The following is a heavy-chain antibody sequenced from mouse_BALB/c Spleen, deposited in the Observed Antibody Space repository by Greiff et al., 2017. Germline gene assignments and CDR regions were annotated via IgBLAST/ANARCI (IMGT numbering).Heavy chain of an antibody. CDR3: AQLTGFAY. Sequence: VQLQQPGAELVMPGASVKMSCKASGYTFTDYWMHWVKQRPGQGLEWIGAIDTSDSYTSYNQKFKGKATLTVDESSSTAYMQLSSLTSEDSAVYYCAQLTGFAYWGQGTLVTVSA. V-gene: IGHV1-69*01. D-gene: IGHD4-1*01. CDR1: GYTFTDYW. CDR2: IDTSDSYT. J-gene: IGHJ3*01.